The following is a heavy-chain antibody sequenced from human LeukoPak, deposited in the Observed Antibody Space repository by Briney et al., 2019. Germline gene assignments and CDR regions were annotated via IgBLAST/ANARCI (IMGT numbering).Heavy chain of an antibody. CDR1: VYTFTGYY. Sequence: GASVKVSCKASVYTFTGYYMHWVRQAPGQGLEWMGRINPNSGGTNYAQKFQGRVTMTRDTSISTAYMELSRLRSDDTAVYYCARDMSRYYDFWSGYGSDYWGQGTLVTVSS. CDR3: ARDMSRYYDFWSGYGSDY. J-gene: IGHJ4*02. V-gene: IGHV1-2*06. CDR2: INPNSGGT. D-gene: IGHD3-3*01.